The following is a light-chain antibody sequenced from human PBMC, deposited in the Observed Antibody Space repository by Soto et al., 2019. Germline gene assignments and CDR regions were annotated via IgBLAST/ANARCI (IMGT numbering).Light chain of an antibody. Sequence: GDTVTITCRASQNIDRWLAWYQQRPGRAPNLLIYKASSLNSEVPSRFSGSGSGTEFTLTISSLQPDDFATYYCQQYDSYFPTCGQGTKVEL. CDR1: QNIDRW. CDR2: KAS. V-gene: IGKV1-5*03. J-gene: IGKJ1*01. CDR3: QQYDSYFPT.